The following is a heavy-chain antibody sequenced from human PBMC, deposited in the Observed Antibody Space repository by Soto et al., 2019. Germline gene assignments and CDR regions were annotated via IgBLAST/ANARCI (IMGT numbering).Heavy chain of an antibody. J-gene: IGHJ6*02. Sequence: SQTLSLTCAISGDSVSSNTAAWSWIRQSPSRGLEWLGKTYYRSKWYHDYPVSVKSRITIYPDSSKNQISLHLNSVTPEDTAVYYCARESSGWYDRFRSDYYYGVDVWGRGTTVTVSS. CDR1: GDSVSSNTAA. D-gene: IGHD6-19*01. CDR3: ARESSGWYDRFRSDYYYGVDV. V-gene: IGHV6-1*01. CDR2: TYYRSKWYH.